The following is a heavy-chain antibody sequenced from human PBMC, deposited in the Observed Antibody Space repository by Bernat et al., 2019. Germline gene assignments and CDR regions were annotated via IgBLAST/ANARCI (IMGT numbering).Heavy chain of an antibody. CDR1: GFTFSSYG. V-gene: IGHV3-33*01. J-gene: IGHJ4*02. D-gene: IGHD3-3*01. Sequence: VQLVESGGGLVQPGGSLRLSCAASGFTFSSYGMHWVRQAPGKGLEWVAVIWYDGSNKYYAASVKGRFTISRDNSKNTLYLQMNSLRAEDTAVYYCARGWGTIFGVVYWGQGTLVTVSS. CDR3: ARGWGTIFGVVY. CDR2: IWYDGSNK.